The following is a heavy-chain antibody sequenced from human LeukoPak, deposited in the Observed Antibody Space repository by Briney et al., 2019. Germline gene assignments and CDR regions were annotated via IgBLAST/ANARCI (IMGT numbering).Heavy chain of an antibody. CDR3: TKDLGTEYNIFDY. CDR2: VRYGGNIK. Sequence: PGGSLRPSCAASEFTFSAYAMHWIRQAPGRGLEWVAFVRYGGNIKYYADSVKGRFTISRDNSKNTLYLQMNSLRPEDTAVYYCTKDLGTEYNIFDYWGRGTLVTVSS. CDR1: EFTFSAYA. J-gene: IGHJ4*02. D-gene: IGHD3-9*01. V-gene: IGHV3-30*02.